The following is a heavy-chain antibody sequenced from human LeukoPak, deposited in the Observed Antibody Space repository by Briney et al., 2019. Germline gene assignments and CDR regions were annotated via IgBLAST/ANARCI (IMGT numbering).Heavy chain of an antibody. D-gene: IGHD4-17*01. V-gene: IGHV4-39*07. J-gene: IGHJ4*02. CDR3: ARVTVRGDYGVDY. CDR2: IYYSGST. CDR1: GGSISSSSYY. Sequence: SETLSLTCTVSGGSISSSSYYWGWIRQPPGKGLEWIGSIYYSGSTYYNPSLKSRVAISVDTSKNQFSLKLSSVTAADTAVYYCARVTVRGDYGVDYWGQGTLVTVSS.